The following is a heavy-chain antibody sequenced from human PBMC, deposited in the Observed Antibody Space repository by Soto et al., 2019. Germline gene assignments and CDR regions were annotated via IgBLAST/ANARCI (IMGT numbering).Heavy chain of an antibody. V-gene: IGHV4-39*01. Sequence: QLQLQESGPGLVKPSETLSLTCTVSGGSISDDTYYWGWIRQPPGKGLEWIGSMYYSGTSSYNPAIKSRVSMSVDTSKKQLSLRLTSVTAADTAVYYCARLHCPSPNCVPLDPWGQGTLVTVSS. CDR2: MYYSGTS. J-gene: IGHJ5*02. CDR3: ARLHCPSPNCVPLDP. CDR1: GGSISDDTYY. D-gene: IGHD1-1*01.